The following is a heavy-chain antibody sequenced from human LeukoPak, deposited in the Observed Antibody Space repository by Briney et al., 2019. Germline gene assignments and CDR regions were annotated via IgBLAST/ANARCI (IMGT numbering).Heavy chain of an antibody. CDR2: IYYSGST. CDR3: ARGLYDFWSGYLDY. J-gene: IGHJ4*02. CDR1: GDSISSYY. D-gene: IGHD3-3*01. V-gene: IGHV4-59*01. Sequence: PSETLSLTCTVSGDSISSYYWSWIRQPPGKGLEWIGYIYYSGSTNYNPSLKSRVTISVDTSKNQFSLKLSSVTAADTAVYYCARGLYDFWSGYLDYWGQGTLVTVSS.